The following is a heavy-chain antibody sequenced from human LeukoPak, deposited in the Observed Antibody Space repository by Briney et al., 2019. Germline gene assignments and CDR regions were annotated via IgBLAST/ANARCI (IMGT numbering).Heavy chain of an antibody. J-gene: IGHJ5*02. CDR1: GLTFSSYA. D-gene: IGHD3-16*02. V-gene: IGHV3-23*01. CDR2: ISSSGGTT. Sequence: GGSLRLSCAASGLTFSSYAMTWVRQAPGKGLEWVSTISSSGGTTHYADSVKGRFTISRDNSKNTLYLQMNSLRAEDTAVYYCARVRGIYVWGSYRPNWFDPWGQGTLVTVSS. CDR3: ARVRGIYVWGSYRPNWFDP.